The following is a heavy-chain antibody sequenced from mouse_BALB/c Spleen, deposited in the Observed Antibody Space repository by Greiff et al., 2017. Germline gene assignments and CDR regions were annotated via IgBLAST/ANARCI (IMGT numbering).Heavy chain of an antibody. CDR1: GFNIKDTY. D-gene: IGHD2-1*01. V-gene: IGHV14-3*02. Sequence: EVQLQQSGAELVKPGASVKLSCTASGFNIKDTYMHWVKQRPEQGLEWIGRIDPANGNTKYDPKFQGKATITADTSSNTAYLQLSSLTSEDTAVYYCARGYYGNHYYAMDYWGQGTSVTVSS. CDR2: IDPANGNT. J-gene: IGHJ4*01. CDR3: ARGYYGNHYYAMDY.